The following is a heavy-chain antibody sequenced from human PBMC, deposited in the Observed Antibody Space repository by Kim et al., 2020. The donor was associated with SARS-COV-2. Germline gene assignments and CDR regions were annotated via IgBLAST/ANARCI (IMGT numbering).Heavy chain of an antibody. CDR3: ARVIAVAGTGYYYYGMDV. CDR2: IIPIFGTA. V-gene: IGHV1-69*13. Sequence: SVKVSCKASGGTFSSYAISWVRQAPGQGLEWMGGIIPIFGTANYAQKFQGRVTITADESTSTAYMELISLRSEDTAVYYCARVIAVAGTGYYYYGMDVWGQGTTVTVSS. D-gene: IGHD6-19*01. J-gene: IGHJ6*02. CDR1: GGTFSSYA.